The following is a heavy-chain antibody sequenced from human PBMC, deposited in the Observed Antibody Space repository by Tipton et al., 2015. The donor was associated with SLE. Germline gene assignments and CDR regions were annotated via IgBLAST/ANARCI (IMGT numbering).Heavy chain of an antibody. CDR3: AGELLGYYGVDV. J-gene: IGHJ6*02. CDR2: IWYDGSNK. CDR1: GSTFSSYG. D-gene: IGHD2/OR15-2a*01. V-gene: IGHV3-33*08. Sequence: SLRLSCAASGSTFSSYGMHWVRQAPGKGLEWVAVIWYDGSNKYYADSVKGRFTISRDNSKNTLYLQMYSLRADGTAVYYCAGELLGYYGVDVWGPGTVVTVSS.